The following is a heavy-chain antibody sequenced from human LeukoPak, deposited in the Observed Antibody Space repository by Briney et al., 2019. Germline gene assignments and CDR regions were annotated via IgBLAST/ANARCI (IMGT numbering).Heavy chain of an antibody. CDR1: GFTFSSYA. J-gene: IGHJ4*02. CDR2: TSGSGGST. V-gene: IGHV3-23*01. Sequence: GGSLRLSCAASGFTFSSYAMSWVRQAPGKGLEWVSATSGSGGSTYYADSVKGRFTISRDDSKNMVYLQMNSLRAEDTAVYFCAREGYSSGWFRLWGQGTLVTVSS. D-gene: IGHD6-19*01. CDR3: AREGYSSGWFRL.